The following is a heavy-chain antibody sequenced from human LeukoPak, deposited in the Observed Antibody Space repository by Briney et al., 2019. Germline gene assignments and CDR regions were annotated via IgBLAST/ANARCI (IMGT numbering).Heavy chain of an antibody. J-gene: IGHJ4*02. Sequence: SETLSLTCNVSGGSISSSSYYWGWIRQPPGKGLEWIGSIYYSGSTYYNPSLKSRVTISVDTSKNQFSLKLSSVTAADTAVYYCARLNWNYYFDYWGQGTLVTVSS. V-gene: IGHV4-39*01. D-gene: IGHD1-1*01. CDR1: GGSISSSSYY. CDR3: ARLNWNYYFDY. CDR2: IYYSGST.